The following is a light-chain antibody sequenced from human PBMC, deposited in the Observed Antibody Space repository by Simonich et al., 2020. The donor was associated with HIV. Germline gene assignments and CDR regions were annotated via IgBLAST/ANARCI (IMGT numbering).Light chain of an antibody. Sequence: QSALTQPPSASGSPGQSVTISCTGTSSDVGDYKYVSWYQQHPGKAPKLMIYEVSKRPSGVPDSFSGSKSGNTASLAVSGLQAEDEADYYCSSYAGSNVWVFGGGTKLSVL. CDR1: SSDVGDYKY. CDR2: EVS. CDR3: SSYAGSNVWV. V-gene: IGLV2-8*01. J-gene: IGLJ3*02.